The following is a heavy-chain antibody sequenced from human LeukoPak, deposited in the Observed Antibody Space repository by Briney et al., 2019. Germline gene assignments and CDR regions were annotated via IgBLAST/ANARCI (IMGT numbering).Heavy chain of an antibody. CDR2: ISGSGGGT. Sequence: GGSLRLSCEASGVTFSSYVMSWVRQAPGKRPEWVSGISGSGGGTYYADSVKGRFTISRDNSKNTLYLQMNSLRAEDTAVYYCAKVPVYDSSGYYRWGQGTLVTVSS. CDR1: GVTFSSYV. J-gene: IGHJ4*02. CDR3: AKVPVYDSSGYYR. V-gene: IGHV3-23*01. D-gene: IGHD3-22*01.